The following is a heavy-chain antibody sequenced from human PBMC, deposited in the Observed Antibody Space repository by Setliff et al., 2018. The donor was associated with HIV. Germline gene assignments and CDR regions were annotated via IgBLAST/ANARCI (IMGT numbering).Heavy chain of an antibody. CDR1: GGSISGDF. CDR2: IYTTGST. Sequence: SETLSLTCTVSGGSISGDFWTWIRQPPGKGLEWIGYIYTTGSTNYNPSLTSRVTISVDTSKNKISLKMRSVTAADTAVYYCARVPPEYSSSSQAFDIWGQGTKVTVSS. D-gene: IGHD6-6*01. V-gene: IGHV4-59*01. J-gene: IGHJ3*02. CDR3: ARVPPEYSSSSQAFDI.